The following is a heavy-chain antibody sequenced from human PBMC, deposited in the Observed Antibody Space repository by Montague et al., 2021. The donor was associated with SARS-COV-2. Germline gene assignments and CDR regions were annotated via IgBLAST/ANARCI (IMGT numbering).Heavy chain of an antibody. V-gene: IGHV4-59*01. J-gene: IGHJ6*02. Sequence: SETLSLTCTVSGGSISSYYWSWIRQPPGKGLEWIGYIYYSGSTNYNPSLKSRVIISVDTSKNQFSLKLSSVTAADTAVYYCARDSDYYDRSAGYYYGMDVWGQGTPVTVSS. D-gene: IGHD3-22*01. CDR2: IYYSGST. CDR3: ARDSDYYDRSAGYYYGMDV. CDR1: GGSISSYY.